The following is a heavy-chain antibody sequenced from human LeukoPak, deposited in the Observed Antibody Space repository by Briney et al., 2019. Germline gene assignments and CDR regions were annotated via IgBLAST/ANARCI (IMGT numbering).Heavy chain of an antibody. CDR3: AKDGTATITFEY. D-gene: IGHD1-1*01. CDR2: ISGNGGST. V-gene: IGHV3-23*01. J-gene: IGHJ4*02. CDR1: GFTFNNYA. Sequence: GGSLRLSCAASGFTFNNYAMSWVRQAPGKGLEWVSVISGNGGSTYYGDSVKGRFTISRDNSKNTLYLQMNSLRAEDTAVYYCAKDGTATITFEYWGQGTLVTVSS.